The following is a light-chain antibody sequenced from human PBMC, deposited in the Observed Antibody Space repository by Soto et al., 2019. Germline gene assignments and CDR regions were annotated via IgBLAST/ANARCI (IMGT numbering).Light chain of an antibody. CDR3: QSYDISLSVVV. J-gene: IGLJ2*01. Sequence: QAVLTQPPSVSGAPGQRVTSSCTGSSSNIGAGYDVHWYQQLPGTAPKLLIYGNSNRPSGVPDRFSGSKSGTSASLAITGLQAEDEADYYCQSYDISLSVVVFGGGTKLTVL. V-gene: IGLV1-40*01. CDR2: GNS. CDR1: SSNIGAGYD.